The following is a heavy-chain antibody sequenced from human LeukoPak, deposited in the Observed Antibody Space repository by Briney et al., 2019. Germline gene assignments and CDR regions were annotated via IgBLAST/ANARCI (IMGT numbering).Heavy chain of an antibody. D-gene: IGHD2-2*01. CDR3: TRDQAVVVVPAATLPEHYYYMDV. V-gene: IGHV3-49*04. Sequence: GGSLRLSCTASGFTFGDYAMSWVRQAPGKGLEWVGFIRSKAYGGTTEYAASVKGRFTISRDDSKSIAYLQMNSLKTEDTAVYYCTRDQAVVVVPAATLPEHYYYMDVWGKGTTVTVSS. J-gene: IGHJ6*03. CDR2: IRSKAYGGTT. CDR1: GFTFGDYA.